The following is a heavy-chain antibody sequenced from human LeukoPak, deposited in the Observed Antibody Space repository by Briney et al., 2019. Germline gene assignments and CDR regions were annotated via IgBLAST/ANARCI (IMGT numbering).Heavy chain of an antibody. V-gene: IGHV3-9*01. CDR3: AKDKWYDSSDYFDY. Sequence: GGSLRLSCAASGFTFADYAMHWVRQAPGKGLEWVSGISWNSGSIGYADSVKGRFTISRDNAKNSLYLQMNSLRAEDTALYYCAKDKWYDSSDYFDYWGQATLVTVSS. D-gene: IGHD3-22*01. J-gene: IGHJ4*02. CDR2: ISWNSGSI. CDR1: GFTFADYA.